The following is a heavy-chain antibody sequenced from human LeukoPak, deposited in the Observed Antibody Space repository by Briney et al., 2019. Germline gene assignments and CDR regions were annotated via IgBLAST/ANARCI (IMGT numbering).Heavy chain of an antibody. D-gene: IGHD4-17*01. CDR3: ARDGETTVTIDY. V-gene: IGHV3-53*01. CDR2: IYSGGST. CDR1: GFTVSSNY. Sequence: GGSLRLSCAASGFTVSSNYMSWVRQAPGKGLEWVSVIYSGGSTYYADSVKGRFTISRDNSKNTLYLQMNSLRAEDTAVYYCARDGETTVTIDYWGQGTLVTVSS. J-gene: IGHJ4*02.